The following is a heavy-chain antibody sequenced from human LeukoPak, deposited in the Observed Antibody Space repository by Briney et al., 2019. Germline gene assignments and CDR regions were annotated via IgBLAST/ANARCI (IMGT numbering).Heavy chain of an antibody. J-gene: IGHJ3*02. CDR1: GYTFTSYA. CDR2: INAGNGNT. D-gene: IGHD6-25*01. CDR3: ARYPLYSRGAFDI. Sequence: ASVKVSCKASGYTFTSYAMHWVRRAPGQRLEGMGWINAGNGNTKYSQKFQGRVTITRDTSASTAYMELSSLRSEDTAVYYCARYPLYSRGAFDIWGQGTMVTVSS. V-gene: IGHV1-3*01.